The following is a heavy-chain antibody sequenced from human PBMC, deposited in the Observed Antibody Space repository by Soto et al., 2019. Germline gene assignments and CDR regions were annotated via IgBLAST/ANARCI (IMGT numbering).Heavy chain of an antibody. CDR3: ARVESGGGSCDY. Sequence: TLSLTCIVSGGSITSSNWWTWVRQPPGKGLEWIGEIYHIGSTNYNPSLKSRVSISVDKSKNLFSLNLSSVTAADTAIYYCARVESGGGSCDYWGQGTLVTVSS. CDR1: GGSITSSNW. CDR2: IYHIGST. D-gene: IGHD2-15*01. V-gene: IGHV4-4*02. J-gene: IGHJ4*02.